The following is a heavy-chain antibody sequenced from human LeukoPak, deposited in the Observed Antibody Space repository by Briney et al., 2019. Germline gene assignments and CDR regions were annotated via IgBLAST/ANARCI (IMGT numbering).Heavy chain of an antibody. J-gene: IGHJ3*02. CDR2: ISPDGSGT. CDR3: TRDRYSVGGI. Sequence: PGGSLRLSCAASGFTFSSSPMHWVRHTPGKGLVWLSRISPDGSGTTYADSVKGRFTSSRDNAKNTLYLQMNSLSVEDTAVYYCTRDRYSVGGIWGQGTLVTVSS. V-gene: IGHV3-74*01. CDR1: GFTFSSSP. D-gene: IGHD3-16*02.